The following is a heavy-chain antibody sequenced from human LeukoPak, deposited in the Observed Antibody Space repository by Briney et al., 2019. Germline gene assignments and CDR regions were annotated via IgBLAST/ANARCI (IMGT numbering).Heavy chain of an antibody. V-gene: IGHV4-38-2*02. D-gene: IGHD5-12*01. CDR2: IYHSGST. CDR1: GYSISSGYY. J-gene: IGHJ4*02. Sequence: PSETLSLTCTVSGYSISSGYYWGWIRQPPGKGLEWIGSIYHSGSTYYNPSLKSRVTISVDTSKNQFSLKLSSVTAADTAVYYCARDPGRDPGGWLRPPYFDYWGQGTLVTVSS. CDR3: ARDPGRDPGGWLRPPYFDY.